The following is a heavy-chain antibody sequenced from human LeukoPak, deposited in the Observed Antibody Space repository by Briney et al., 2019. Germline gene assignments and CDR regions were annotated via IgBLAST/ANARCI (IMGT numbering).Heavy chain of an antibody. J-gene: IGHJ4*02. Sequence: SETLSLTCTVSGGSISSSSYYWGWIRQPPGKGLEWIGSIYYSGSTYYNPSLKSRVTISVDTSKNQFSLKLSSVTAADTAVYYCARDRQQLEHWGQGTLVTVSS. CDR1: GGSISSSSYY. CDR2: IYYSGST. D-gene: IGHD6-13*01. V-gene: IGHV4-39*07. CDR3: ARDRQQLEH.